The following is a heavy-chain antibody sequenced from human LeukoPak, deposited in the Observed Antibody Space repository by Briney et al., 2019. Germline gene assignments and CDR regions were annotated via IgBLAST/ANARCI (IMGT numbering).Heavy chain of an antibody. J-gene: IGHJ4*02. CDR3: ARETDSTLFDY. CDR2: ISFSGSTI. Sequence: GGSLRLSCAASGFTFSDYYMSWIRQAPGKGLEWVSYISFSGSTIYYADSVKGRFTISRDNAKNSLYLQMNSLRAEDTAVYYCARETDSTLFDYWGQGTLVTVSS. V-gene: IGHV3-11*04. CDR1: GFTFSDYY. D-gene: IGHD2/OR15-2a*01.